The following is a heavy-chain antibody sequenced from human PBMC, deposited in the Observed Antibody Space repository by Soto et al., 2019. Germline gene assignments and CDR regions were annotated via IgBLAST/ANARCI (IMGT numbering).Heavy chain of an antibody. CDR2: IYSGGST. CDR1: GFTVSSNY. J-gene: IGHJ6*01. CDR3: VRDHDYSYYYYGRTV. D-gene: IGHD4-4*01. V-gene: IGHV3-53*01. Sequence: PEGSLRLSCAASGFTVSSNYMSWVRHAPGKGLEWASVIYSGGSTYYADSVKGRFTISSDNSKNTLYLQMNSLRAEDTAVYPCVRDHDYSYYYYGRTVWEQGTTVTVSS.